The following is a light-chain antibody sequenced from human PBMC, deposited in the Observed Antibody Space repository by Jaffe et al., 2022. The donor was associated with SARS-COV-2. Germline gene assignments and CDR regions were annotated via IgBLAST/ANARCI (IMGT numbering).Light chain of an antibody. Sequence: QSALTQPASVSGSPGQSITISCTGTSSDVGGYDYVSWYQQHPDKAPNLIIYEVSNRPSGVSNRFSGSKSGNTASLTISGLQAEDDADYYCSSYVTNTISVIFGGGTKLTVL. CDR2: EVS. V-gene: IGLV2-14*01. J-gene: IGLJ2*01. CDR1: SSDVGGYDY. CDR3: SSYVTNTISVI.